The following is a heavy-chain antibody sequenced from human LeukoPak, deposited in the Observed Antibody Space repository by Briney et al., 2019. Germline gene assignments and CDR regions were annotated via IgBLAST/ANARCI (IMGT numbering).Heavy chain of an antibody. V-gene: IGHV1-2*02. CDR3: AKDGTYPQLWSIEAPYYFDY. Sequence: ASVKVSCKASGYTFTGYYMHWVRQAPGQGLEWMGWINPNSGGTNYAQKFQGRVTMTRDTSISTAYMELSRLRSDDTAVYYCAKDGTYPQLWSIEAPYYFDYWGQGTLVTVSS. D-gene: IGHD5-18*01. J-gene: IGHJ4*02. CDR1: GYTFTGYY. CDR2: INPNSGGT.